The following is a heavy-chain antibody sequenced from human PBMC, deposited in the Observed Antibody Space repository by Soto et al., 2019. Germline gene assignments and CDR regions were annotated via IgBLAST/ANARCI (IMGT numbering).Heavy chain of an antibody. CDR3: ARGSIKYSSGWYSAFDI. V-gene: IGHV1-2*04. CDR1: GYTFTGYY. CDR2: INPNSGGT. J-gene: IGHJ3*02. D-gene: IGHD6-19*01. Sequence: QVQLVQSGAEVKKPGASVKVSCKASGYTFTGYYMHWVRQAPGQGLEWMGWINPNSGGTNYAQKFQGWXXXXXXXXXXXXXXXXXXXXXXXXXXXXCARGSIKYSSGWYSAFDIWGQGTMVTVSS.